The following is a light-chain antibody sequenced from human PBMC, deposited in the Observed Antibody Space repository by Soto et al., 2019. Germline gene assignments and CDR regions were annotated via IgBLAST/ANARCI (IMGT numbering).Light chain of an antibody. J-gene: IGLJ2*01. CDR1: NIGSKS. CDR3: QVWDDGGDRGVV. Sequence: SYELTQPPSVSVAPGQTARVSCGGNNIGSKSVHWYQQKPGQAPVLVVYDDSDRPSGIPERFSGSNSGNTATLTISRVEAGDEADYYCQVWDDGGDRGVVFGGGTQLTVL. V-gene: IGLV3-21*02. CDR2: DDS.